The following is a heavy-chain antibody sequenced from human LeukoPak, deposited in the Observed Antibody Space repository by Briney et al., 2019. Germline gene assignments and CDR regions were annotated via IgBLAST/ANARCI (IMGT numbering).Heavy chain of an antibody. Sequence: SETLSLTCTVSGGSISTITYYWGWIRQPPGKGLEWIGRIYSSGSTNYNPSLKSRVTISVDTSKNQFSLKLSSVTAADTAVYYCAGGRGYSGYLDYWGQGTLVTVSS. J-gene: IGHJ4*02. CDR3: AGGRGYSGYLDY. CDR2: IYSSGST. D-gene: IGHD5-12*01. V-gene: IGHV4-39*07. CDR1: GGSISTITYY.